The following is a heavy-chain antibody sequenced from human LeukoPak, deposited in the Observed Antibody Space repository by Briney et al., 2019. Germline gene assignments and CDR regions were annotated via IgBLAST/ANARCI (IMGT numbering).Heavy chain of an antibody. CDR3: GRGGPVAVAAAGGRSDL. CDR2: IDGSDNT. V-gene: IGHV3-53*01. CDR1: GFTISDYY. D-gene: IGHD6-13*01. Sequence: RAGGSLRLSCAASGFTISDYYMHWIRQAPGKGLEWVSVIDGSDNTDYADSVKGRLSTSRDTSENTLYFQMNSLRVEDTAVYYCGRGGPVAVAAAGGRSDLWGQGTLVTVSS. J-gene: IGHJ4*02.